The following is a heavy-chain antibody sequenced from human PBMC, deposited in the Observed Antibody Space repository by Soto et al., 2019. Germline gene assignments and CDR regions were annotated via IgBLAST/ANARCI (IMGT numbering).Heavy chain of an antibody. J-gene: IGHJ6*02. CDR2: ISSSSSHI. CDR3: VRERGLSSFYGMDV. V-gene: IGHV3-21*06. Sequence: PGGSLRLSCAASGFTLTSYSMNWVRQAPGKGLEWVSSISSSSSHIYYADSVKGRFTISRDNARNSVYLQMNSLRAEDTAVYYCVRERGLSSFYGMDVWGQGTTVTVYS. CDR1: GFTLTSYS. D-gene: IGHD3-10*01.